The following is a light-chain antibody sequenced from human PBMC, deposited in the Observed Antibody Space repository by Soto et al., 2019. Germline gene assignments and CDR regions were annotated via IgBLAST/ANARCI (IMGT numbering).Light chain of an antibody. CDR3: QVWDTVSRHSI. J-gene: IGLJ2*01. Sequence: SYELTQPPAVSLAPGQTASITCVGANVGGKSVHWYQQKAGQAPVLVIHEDSDRPSGIPERFSGSNSANTATLTISRVEAGDEAAYYCQVWDTVSRHSIFGGGTKLTVL. V-gene: IGLV3-21*02. CDR1: NVGGKS. CDR2: EDS.